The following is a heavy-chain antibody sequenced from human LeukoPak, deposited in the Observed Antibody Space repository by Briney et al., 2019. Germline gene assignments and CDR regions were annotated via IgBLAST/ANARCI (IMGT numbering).Heavy chain of an antibody. J-gene: IGHJ4*02. CDR3: AKDRGQQNVGVDY. V-gene: IGHV3-9*01. D-gene: IGHD1-1*01. CDR1: GFNFNDYG. CDR2: INWNSGTI. Sequence: PGRFLRLSCAASGFNFNDYGMHWVRQAPGKGLEWVSGINWNSGTIGYADSVKGRFTISRDRAKSSLYLQMNSLRREDTALYYCAKDRGQQNVGVDYWGQGTLVTVSS.